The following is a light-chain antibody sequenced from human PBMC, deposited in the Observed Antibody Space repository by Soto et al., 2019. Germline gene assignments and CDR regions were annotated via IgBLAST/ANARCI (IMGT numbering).Light chain of an antibody. CDR2: GAS. CDR3: QQYDSSPPYS. J-gene: IGKJ2*01. Sequence: EIVLTQSPGTLSLSPGERATLSCRASQSISRFYLAWYQQKPGQAPRLLIYGASNRASGIPDRFSGSGSGTDFTLSISRLEPEDFAVYYCQQYDSSPPYSFGPGTNLEIK. V-gene: IGKV3-20*01. CDR1: QSISRFY.